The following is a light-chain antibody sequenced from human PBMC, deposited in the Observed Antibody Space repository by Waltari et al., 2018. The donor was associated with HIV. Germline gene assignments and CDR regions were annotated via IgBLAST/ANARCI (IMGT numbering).Light chain of an antibody. CDR2: YVS. CDR3: SSYSPRGSVV. V-gene: IGLV2-14*03. J-gene: IGLJ3*02. Sequence: HSVLTQPASVSGSPGQSITISCSGPTSHLSSLNFVSWYQQSPGRAPKLIIFYVSSRPSGISARFSGSKSGDTASLTISALRTEDEADYFCSSYSPRGSVVFGGGTKVTVL. CDR1: TSHLSSLNF.